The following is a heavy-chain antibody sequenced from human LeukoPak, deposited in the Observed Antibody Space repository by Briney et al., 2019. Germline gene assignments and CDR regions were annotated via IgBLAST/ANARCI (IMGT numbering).Heavy chain of an antibody. D-gene: IGHD4-17*01. CDR3: ARDLALRSPYYYYYYMDV. CDR1: GGSFSGYY. Sequence: PSETLSLTCAVYGGSFSGYYWSWIRQPPGKGLEWIGEINHSGSTNYNPSLKSRVTISVDTSKNQFSLKPSSVTAADTAVYYCARDLALRSPYYYYYYMDVWGKGTTVTVSS. V-gene: IGHV4-34*01. CDR2: INHSGST. J-gene: IGHJ6*03.